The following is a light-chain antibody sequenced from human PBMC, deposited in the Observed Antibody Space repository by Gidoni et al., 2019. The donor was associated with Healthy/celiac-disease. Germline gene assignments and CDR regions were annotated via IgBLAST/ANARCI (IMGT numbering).Light chain of an antibody. V-gene: IGKV3-20*01. J-gene: IGKJ1*01. CDR1: QSVSSSY. CDR3: QQYGSSPMT. CDR2: GAS. Sequence: EIVLTQSPGTLSLSPGERATLSCRASQSVSSSYLAWYQQKPGQAPRLLIYGASSRATGIPDRFSGCGSGTDFTLTISRLEPEDFAVYYCQQYGSSPMTFXXXTKVEIK.